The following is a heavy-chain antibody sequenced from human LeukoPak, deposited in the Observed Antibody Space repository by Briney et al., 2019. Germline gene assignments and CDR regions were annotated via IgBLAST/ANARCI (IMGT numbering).Heavy chain of an antibody. V-gene: IGHV4-34*01. CDR2: INHSGST. D-gene: IGHD3-9*01. CDR3: AGLRYFDWSIDY. Sequence: SETLSLTCAVYGGSFSGYYWSSIRQPPGKGLEWTGEINHSGSTNYNPSLKSRVTISVDTSKNQFSLKLSSVTAADTAVYYCAGLRYFDWSIDYWGQGTLVTVSS. CDR1: GGSFSGYY. J-gene: IGHJ4*02.